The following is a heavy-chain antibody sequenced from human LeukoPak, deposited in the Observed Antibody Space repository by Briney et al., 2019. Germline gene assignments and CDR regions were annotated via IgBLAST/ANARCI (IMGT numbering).Heavy chain of an antibody. V-gene: IGHV1-69*13. CDR2: IIPIFGTA. Sequence: SVKVSCKASGGTFISYAISWVRQAPGQGLEWMGGIIPIFGTANYAQKFQGRVTITADESTTTAYMELNSLRSEDTAVYYCALDFRTFYAVFDYWGQGTLVTVSS. D-gene: IGHD2-2*01. J-gene: IGHJ4*02. CDR1: GGTFISYA. CDR3: ALDFRTFYAVFDY.